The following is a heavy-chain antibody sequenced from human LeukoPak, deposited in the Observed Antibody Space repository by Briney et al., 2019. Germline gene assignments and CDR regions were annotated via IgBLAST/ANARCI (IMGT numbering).Heavy chain of an antibody. CDR3: ATGYYPRLYGMDV. D-gene: IGHD3-22*01. Sequence: ASVKVSCKASGGTFSNYAISWVRQAPGQGLEWMGWMNPNSGNTGYAQKFQGRVTMTRNTSISTAYMELSSLRSEDTAVYYCATGYYPRLYGMDVWGQGTTVTVSS. CDR1: GGTFSNYA. J-gene: IGHJ6*02. CDR2: MNPNSGNT. V-gene: IGHV1-8*02.